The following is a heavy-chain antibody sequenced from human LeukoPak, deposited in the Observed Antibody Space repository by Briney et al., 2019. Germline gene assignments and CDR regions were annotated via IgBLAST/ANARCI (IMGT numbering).Heavy chain of an antibody. D-gene: IGHD3-3*01. CDR1: GFTFSSYA. CDR2: IRYDGSNK. Sequence: GGSLRLSCAASGFTFSSYAMSWVRQAPGKGLEWVAFIRYDGSNKYYADSVKGRFTISGDNSKNTLYLQMNSLRAEDTAVYYCAKGYDFWIGDWGQGTLVTVSS. J-gene: IGHJ4*02. V-gene: IGHV3-30*02. CDR3: AKGYDFWIGD.